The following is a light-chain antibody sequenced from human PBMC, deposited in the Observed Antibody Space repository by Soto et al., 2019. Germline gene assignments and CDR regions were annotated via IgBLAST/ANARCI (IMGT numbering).Light chain of an antibody. V-gene: IGLV1-47*01. CDR3: AAWYDSSSGWV. CDR2: RNN. CDR1: SSNIGSNF. J-gene: IGLJ3*02. Sequence: QSVLTQPPSASGTPGQRVTISCSGSSSNIGSNFVYWYQQFPGTAPKLLIYRNNQRPSGVPDRFSGSKSGTSASLAISGLPSEDEADYYCAAWYDSSSGWVFGGGTMLTVL.